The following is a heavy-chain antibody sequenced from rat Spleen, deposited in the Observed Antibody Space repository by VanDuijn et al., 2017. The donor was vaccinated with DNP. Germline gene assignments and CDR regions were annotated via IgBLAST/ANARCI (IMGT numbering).Heavy chain of an antibody. D-gene: IGHD5-1*01. CDR2: ITGSGGGI. V-gene: IGHV5-31*01. Sequence: EVQLVESGGDLVQPGRSLKLSCVAFGFTFNDYWMAWIRQVPGKGLEWLGAITGSGGGIYCSGSVKGRFTISRDNAKNTLYLQMNSLRSEDTATYYCTRGAGSPYWSFDFWGPGTVVTVSS. CDR3: TRGAGSPYWSFDF. J-gene: IGHJ1*01. CDR1: GFTFNDYW.